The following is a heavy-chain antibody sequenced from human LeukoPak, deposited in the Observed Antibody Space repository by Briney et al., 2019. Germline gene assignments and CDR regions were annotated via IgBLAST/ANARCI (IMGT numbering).Heavy chain of an antibody. CDR1: GFTFSNAW. CDR3: TTVPYSSSWSYYFDY. J-gene: IGHJ4*02. V-gene: IGHV3-15*01. D-gene: IGHD6-13*01. CDR2: IKSKTDGGTT. Sequence: GGSLSLSCAASGFTFSNAWMSWVRQAPGKGLEWVGRIKSKTDGGTTDYAAPVKGRFTISRDDSKNTLYLQMNSLKTEDTAVYYCTTVPYSSSWSYYFDYWGQGTLVTVSS.